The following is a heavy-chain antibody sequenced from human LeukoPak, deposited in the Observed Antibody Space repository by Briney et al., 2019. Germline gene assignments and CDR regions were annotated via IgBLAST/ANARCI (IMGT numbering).Heavy chain of an antibody. CDR1: GGSIGTYY. CDR3: ARQAGGSSGPFDY. J-gene: IGHJ4*02. D-gene: IGHD6-19*01. CDR2: IYYSGST. V-gene: IGHV4-59*08. Sequence: PSETLSLTCTVSGGSIGTYYWTWIRQPPGKGLECIGYIYYSGSTNYNPSYNPSLKSRVTISAGTSKKQISLKLSSVTAADTAVYYCARQAGGSSGPFDYWGQGTLVTVSS.